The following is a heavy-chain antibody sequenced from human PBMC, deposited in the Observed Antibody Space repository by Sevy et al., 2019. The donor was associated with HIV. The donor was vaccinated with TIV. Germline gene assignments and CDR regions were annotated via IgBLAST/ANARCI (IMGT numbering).Heavy chain of an antibody. D-gene: IGHD2-21*01. V-gene: IGHV4-39*01. CDR2: VYYVGNS. Sequence: SETLSLTCTVSGGSITSSCHYWGWIRQSPGKGLDWIGSVYYVGNSYANPSLTSRLTISADTSKNLFYLSLTSATAADTATYSCARVAGGENYDYGIDVWGLGTSVTVSS. CDR1: GGSITSSCHY. J-gene: IGHJ6*02. CDR3: ARVAGGENYDYGIDV.